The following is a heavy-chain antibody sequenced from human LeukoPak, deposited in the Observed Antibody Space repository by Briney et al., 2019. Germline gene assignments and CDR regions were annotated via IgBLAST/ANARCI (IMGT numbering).Heavy chain of an antibody. CDR3: ARVDGSCSGGSCPSGNWFDP. CDR1: RGSTSSGNYY. V-gene: IGHV4-61*02. CDR2: FHTRGST. Sequence: SETLSLTCTVSRGSTSSGNYYWSWIQQPAGKGLEWIGRFHTRGSTNYNPSLKSRVIISVDTSKNQFSLKLNSVTAADTAVYYCARVDGSCSGGSCPSGNWFDPWGQGTLVTVSS. D-gene: IGHD2-15*01. J-gene: IGHJ5*02.